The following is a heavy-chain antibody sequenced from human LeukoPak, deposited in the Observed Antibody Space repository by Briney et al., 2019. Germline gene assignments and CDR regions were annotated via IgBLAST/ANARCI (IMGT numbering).Heavy chain of an antibody. J-gene: IGHJ4*02. CDR1: GFTFSSNS. V-gene: IGHV3-21*01. Sequence: TGGSLRLSCAASGFTFSSNSMTWVRQAPGEGLEWVSSISGGSSYIYYADSVKGRFTISRDNAKNSLYLQMNSLRAEDTAVYYCARGGSSSSGPSNYWGQGTLVTVSS. CDR2: ISGGSSYI. D-gene: IGHD6-6*01. CDR3: ARGGSSSSGPSNY.